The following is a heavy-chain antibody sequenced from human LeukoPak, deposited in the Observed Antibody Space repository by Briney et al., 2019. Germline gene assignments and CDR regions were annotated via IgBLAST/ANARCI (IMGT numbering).Heavy chain of an antibody. V-gene: IGHV1-3*02. D-gene: IGHD3-10*01. CDR2: SNAGDGNT. Sequence: ASVKVSCKASGYTFTSYAMHWVRQAPGQRLEWMGWSNAGDGNTKYSQEFQGRVTIARDTPTSTAYMELRSLRSDDTAVYYCARGGKSALLYNGVDVWGQGTTVIVSS. J-gene: IGHJ6*02. CDR1: GYTFTSYA. CDR3: ARGGKSALLYNGVDV.